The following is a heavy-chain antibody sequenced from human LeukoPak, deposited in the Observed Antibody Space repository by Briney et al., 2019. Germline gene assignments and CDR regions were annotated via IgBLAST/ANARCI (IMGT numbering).Heavy chain of an antibody. J-gene: IGHJ4*02. Sequence: SETLSLTCTVSGGSISSYYWSWIRQPPGKGLEWMGYIYYSGSTNYNPSLKSRVTISVDTSKNQFSLKLSSVTAADTAVYYCVRLADYYDSSGYSYRCFDYWGQGTLVTVSS. CDR2: IYYSGST. CDR3: VRLADYYDSSGYSYRCFDY. V-gene: IGHV4-59*08. D-gene: IGHD3-22*01. CDR1: GGSISSYY.